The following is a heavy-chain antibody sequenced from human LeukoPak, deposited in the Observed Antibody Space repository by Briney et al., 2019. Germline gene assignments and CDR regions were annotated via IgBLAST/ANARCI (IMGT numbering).Heavy chain of an antibody. D-gene: IGHD3-10*01. J-gene: IGHJ4*02. Sequence: GGSLRLSCEASGFTFSNYWMHWVRQAPGKGLVWVSRIKTDGSSTTYADSVRGRFTISRDNAKNTLHLQMNSLRADDTAMYYCARVPTYGSIFDYWGQGNLVTVSS. CDR2: IKTDGSST. CDR1: GFTFSNYW. V-gene: IGHV3-74*01. CDR3: ARVPTYGSIFDY.